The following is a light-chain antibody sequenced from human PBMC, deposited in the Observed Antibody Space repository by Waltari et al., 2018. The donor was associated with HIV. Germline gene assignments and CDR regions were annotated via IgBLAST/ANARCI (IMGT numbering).Light chain of an antibody. Sequence: IVMPQSPATLSVSPGERVTLSCRASRKVNNNLAWYQQKPGQAPRLLSYGASTRATGLPARFSGSGSGTEFTLTISSLQSEDFAVYYCQQYDKWPLTFGGGTKVEIK. V-gene: IGKV3-15*01. CDR1: RKVNNN. J-gene: IGKJ4*01. CDR3: QQYDKWPLT. CDR2: GAS.